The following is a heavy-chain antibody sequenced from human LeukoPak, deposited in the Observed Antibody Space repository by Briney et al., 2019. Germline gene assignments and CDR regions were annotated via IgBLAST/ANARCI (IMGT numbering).Heavy chain of an antibody. CDR1: GFTFSDYW. CDR3: VRDRAYFDSSGFYNLDY. CDR2: IKQDGSEK. J-gene: IGHJ4*02. Sequence: GGSLRLSCASSGFTFSDYWMSWVRQAPGKGLEWVANIKQDGSEKDYVDSVKGRFTISRDNAKNSLYLQMNSLRAEDTAVYYCVRDRAYFDSSGFYNLDYWGQGTLVTVSS. D-gene: IGHD3-22*01. V-gene: IGHV3-7*01.